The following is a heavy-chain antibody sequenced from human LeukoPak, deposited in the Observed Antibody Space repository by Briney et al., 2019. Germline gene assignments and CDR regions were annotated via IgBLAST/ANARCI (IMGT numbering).Heavy chain of an antibody. V-gene: IGHV4-30-2*01. CDR2: IYHSGST. Sequence: PSQTLSLTCAVSGGSISSGGYSWSWIRQPPGKGLEWIGYIYHSGSTYYNPSLKSRVTISVDTSKNQFSLKLSSVTAADTAVYYCAREIIGYCSGGSCRHDAFDIWGQGTMVTVSS. J-gene: IGHJ3*02. D-gene: IGHD2-15*01. CDR3: AREIIGYCSGGSCRHDAFDI. CDR1: GGSISSGGYS.